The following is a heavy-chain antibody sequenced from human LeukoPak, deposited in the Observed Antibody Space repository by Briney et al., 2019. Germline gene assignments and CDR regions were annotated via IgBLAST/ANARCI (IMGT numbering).Heavy chain of an antibody. Sequence: SETLSLTCAVSGDSISSGGYSWSWIRQPPGKGLEWIAYIHDSGSTYNNPSLKTRLSISIDTSKNQFSLKLNSVTAADTAVYYCARVVAAAGNNWFDPWGQGTLVTVSS. V-gene: IGHV4-30-4*07. CDR3: ARVVAAAGNNWFDP. D-gene: IGHD6-13*01. CDR2: IHDSGST. J-gene: IGHJ5*02. CDR1: GDSISSGGYS.